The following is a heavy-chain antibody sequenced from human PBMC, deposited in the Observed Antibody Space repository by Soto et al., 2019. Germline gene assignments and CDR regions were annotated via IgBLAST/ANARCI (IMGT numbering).Heavy chain of an antibody. Sequence: GGSLRLSCAASGFTFSSYAMSWVRQAPGKGLEWVSAISGSGGSTYYADSVKGRFTISRDNSKNTLYLQMNSLRAEDTAVYYCAKITVVAWSGYPKGFDYWGQGTLVTVSS. V-gene: IGHV3-23*01. CDR3: AKITVVAWSGYPKGFDY. CDR1: GFTFSSYA. J-gene: IGHJ4*02. D-gene: IGHD3-3*01. CDR2: ISGSGGST.